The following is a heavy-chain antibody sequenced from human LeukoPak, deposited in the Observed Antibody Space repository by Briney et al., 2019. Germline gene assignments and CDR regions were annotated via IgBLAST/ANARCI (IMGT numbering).Heavy chain of an antibody. J-gene: IGHJ4*02. CDR2: IYRDDRVSLFYNGDTK. CDR3: ARGGGGAADY. CDR1: GFSPSGNF. Sequence: GGSLRLSCAASGFSPSGNFMSSVRQAPGEGLQWVSGIYRDDRVSLFYNGDTKYYADSVWRRFTLSRDNFTNSLFFQMNSLRAEDTAVYNCARGGGGAADYWGQGTLVTVSS. V-gene: IGHV3-53*01. D-gene: IGHD3-16*01.